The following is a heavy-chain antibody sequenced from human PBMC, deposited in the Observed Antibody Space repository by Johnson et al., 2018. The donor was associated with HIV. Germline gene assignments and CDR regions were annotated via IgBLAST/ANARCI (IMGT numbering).Heavy chain of an antibody. CDR3: VRETRDDAFDI. D-gene: IGHD4-11*01. Sequence: MLLVESGGVVVQPGGSLRLSCAGSGFTFSTYVMTWVRQAPGKGLERVANINQDASEKSYVDSVKGRFTISRDNANNSLSLQMSGLRADDPAVYYCVRETRDDAFDIWGQGTMVTVSS. V-gene: IGHV3-7*05. J-gene: IGHJ3*02. CDR2: INQDASEK. CDR1: GFTFSTYV.